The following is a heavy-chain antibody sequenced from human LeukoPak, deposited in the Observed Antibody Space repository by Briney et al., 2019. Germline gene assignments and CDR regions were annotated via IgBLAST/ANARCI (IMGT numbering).Heavy chain of an antibody. V-gene: IGHV3-23*01. CDR2: INGSGGNT. CDR1: GFTFSSYA. CDR3: ATRIAVAGTVGENWFDP. Sequence: GGSLTLSCAASGFTFSSYAMSWVRQTPGKGLEWVSPINGSGGNTYYADSVECRFTISRDNSKNTLYLQMNSLRAEDTAVYYCATRIAVAGTVGENWFDPWGQGTLVTVSS. J-gene: IGHJ5*02. D-gene: IGHD6-13*01.